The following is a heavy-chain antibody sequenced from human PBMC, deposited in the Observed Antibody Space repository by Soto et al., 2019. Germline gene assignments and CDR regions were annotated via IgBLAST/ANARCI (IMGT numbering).Heavy chain of an antibody. CDR2: ISAYNGNT. V-gene: IGHV1-18*01. J-gene: IGHJ4*02. CDR1: GYAFTSYA. Sequence: ASVKVSCKASGYAFTSYAISWVRQAPGQVHEWMGWISAYNGNTNYAQKLQGRVTMTTDTSTSTAYMELRSLRSDDTAVYFCAREAPPEDYWGKGTLVSVST. CDR3: AREAPPEDY.